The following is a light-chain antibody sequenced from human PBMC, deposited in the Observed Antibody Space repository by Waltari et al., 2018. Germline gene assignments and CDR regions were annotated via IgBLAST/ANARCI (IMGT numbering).Light chain of an antibody. Sequence: VTISCTGNSSNIGAGYDVHWYQQLPGTAPKLLIYGNSNRPSGVPARFSGSKSGTSASLAITGLQAEDEADYYCQSYDNNPYVVFGGGTKLTVL. V-gene: IGLV1-40*01. CDR3: QSYDNNPYVV. J-gene: IGLJ2*01. CDR2: GNS. CDR1: SSNIGAGYD.